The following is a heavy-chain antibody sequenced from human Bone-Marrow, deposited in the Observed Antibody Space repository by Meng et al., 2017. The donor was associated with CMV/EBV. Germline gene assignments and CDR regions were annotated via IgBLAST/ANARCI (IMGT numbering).Heavy chain of an antibody. Sequence: AELKVSCKASGYTFTGYYIHWVRQAPRQGLKWMGWVNPNSGGTNYAQTLQGRVTMTRDTSISTGYMDLNRLTSGDTAVYYCARPRVAGTAHFDSWGQGTLVTVSS. CDR2: VNPNSGGT. CDR1: GYTFTGYY. CDR3: ARPRVAGTAHFDS. V-gene: IGHV1-2*02. D-gene: IGHD6-19*01. J-gene: IGHJ4*02.